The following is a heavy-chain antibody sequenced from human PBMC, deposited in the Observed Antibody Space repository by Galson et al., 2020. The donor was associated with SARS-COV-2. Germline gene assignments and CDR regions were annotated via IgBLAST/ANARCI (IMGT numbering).Heavy chain of an antibody. CDR2: TFNTETT. Sequence: SETPSPTCYVSARSISSGEYYWSWIRQHPGKGLEWIGYTFNTETTYYNSSLKSRVTITVDTSKRQFSLKMTCVTAADASVYYCASGRGYSGGWSFDYWGQGTLLTVSS. V-gene: IGHV4-30-4*08. CDR3: ASGRGYSGGWSFDY. D-gene: IGHD6-19*01. J-gene: IGHJ4*02. CDR1: ARSISSGEYY.